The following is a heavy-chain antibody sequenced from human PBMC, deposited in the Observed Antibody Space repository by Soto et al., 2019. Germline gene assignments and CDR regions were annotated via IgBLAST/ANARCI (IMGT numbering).Heavy chain of an antibody. CDR1: GYTFTSYD. Sequence: GASVKVSCKASGYTFTSYDINWVRQATGQGLEWMGWMNPNSGNTGYAQKFQGRVTMTRNTSISTAYMELSSLRSEDTAVYYCARLTRIFGVVISDYWGQGTLVTAPQ. V-gene: IGHV1-8*01. J-gene: IGHJ4*02. D-gene: IGHD3-3*01. CDR3: ARLTRIFGVVISDY. CDR2: MNPNSGNT.